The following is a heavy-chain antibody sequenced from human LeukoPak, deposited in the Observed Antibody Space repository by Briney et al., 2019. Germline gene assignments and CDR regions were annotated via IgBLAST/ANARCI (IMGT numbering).Heavy chain of an antibody. V-gene: IGHV3-30*02. CDR1: GFTFSAFG. D-gene: IGHD5-24*01. CDR3: AREGWEMATITDAFDI. Sequence: GGSLRLSCAASGFTFSAFGMHWVRQAPGKGPEWVAFIRFDASDKFYADSVKGRFTISRDNSKNTLHLQMNSLSSEDTAVYYCAREGWEMATITDAFDIWGQGTMVTVSS. J-gene: IGHJ3*02. CDR2: IRFDASDK.